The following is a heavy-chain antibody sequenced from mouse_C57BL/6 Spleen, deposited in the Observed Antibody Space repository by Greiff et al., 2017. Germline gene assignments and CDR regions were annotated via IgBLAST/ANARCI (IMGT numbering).Heavy chain of an antibody. CDR2: ISSGSSTI. CDR3: ARDLLLYSWFAY. CDR1: GFTFSDYG. Sequence: EVQVVESGGGLVKPGGSLKLSCAASGFTFSDYGMHWVRQAPEKGLEWVAYISSGSSTIYYADTVKGRFTITRDKSKNTLFLQMTGLRSDDTAMYYCARDLLLYSWFAYWGQGTLVTVSA. J-gene: IGHJ3*01. D-gene: IGHD1-1*01. V-gene: IGHV5-17*01.